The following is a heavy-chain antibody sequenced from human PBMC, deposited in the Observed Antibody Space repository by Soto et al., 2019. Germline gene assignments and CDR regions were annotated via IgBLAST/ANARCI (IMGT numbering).Heavy chain of an antibody. V-gene: IGHV4-34*01. CDR3: ARRARGYDFWSGYYRSGLDY. CDR1: GGSFSGYY. CDR2: INHSGST. D-gene: IGHD3-3*01. Sequence: PSETLSLICAVYGGSFSGYYWSWIRQPPGKGLEWIGEINHSGSTNYNPSLKSRVTISVDTSKNQFSLKLSSVTAADTAVYYCARRARGYDFWSGYYRSGLDYWGQGTLVTVS. J-gene: IGHJ4*02.